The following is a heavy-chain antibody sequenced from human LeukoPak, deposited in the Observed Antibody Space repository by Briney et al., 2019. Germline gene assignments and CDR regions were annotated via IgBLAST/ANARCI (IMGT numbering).Heavy chain of an antibody. J-gene: IGHJ3*02. CDR1: GFTISSYG. Sequence: GGSLRLSCAASGFTISSYGMHWVRQAPGKGLDWVAFMRWDGSVEHYADSVKGRFTTSRDNSKNMLYLQMDSLRPEDTAVYYCTKRIVVLPEGAFDIWGQGTMVTVSS. CDR2: MRWDGSVE. D-gene: IGHD2-2*01. CDR3: TKRIVVLPEGAFDI. V-gene: IGHV3-30*02.